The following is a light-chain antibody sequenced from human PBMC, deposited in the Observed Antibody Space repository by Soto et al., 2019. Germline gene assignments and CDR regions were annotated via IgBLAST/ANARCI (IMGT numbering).Light chain of an antibody. V-gene: IGKV3-20*01. CDR1: QSVSSSS. CDR2: GAS. Sequence: IVLTQSPGTLSLSPGERATLSCRASQSVSSSSLAWYQQKPGQAPRLLIYGASSRATGIPDRFSGSGSATDFTLTISRLEPEDFAVYFCQQYGGSPLYSFGQGTKLVIK. CDR3: QQYGGSPLYS. J-gene: IGKJ2*03.